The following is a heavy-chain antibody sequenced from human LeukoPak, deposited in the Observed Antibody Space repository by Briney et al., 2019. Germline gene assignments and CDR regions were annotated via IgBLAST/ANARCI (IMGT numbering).Heavy chain of an antibody. J-gene: IGHJ3*02. CDR2: ISSSGSTI. Sequence: GGSLRLSCAASGFTFSEYYMSWIRQAPGKGLEWVSYISSSGSTIYYADSVKGRFTISRDNAKNSLYLQMNSLRAEDTAVYYCARDRGYYDSSGYYHAFDIWGQGTMVTVSS. V-gene: IGHV3-11*01. CDR1: GFTFSEYY. D-gene: IGHD3-22*01. CDR3: ARDRGYYDSSGYYHAFDI.